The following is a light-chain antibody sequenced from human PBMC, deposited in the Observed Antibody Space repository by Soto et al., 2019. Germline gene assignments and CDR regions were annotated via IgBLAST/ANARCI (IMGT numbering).Light chain of an antibody. Sequence: DIQMTQSPSSLSAYVGDRVTITCRASQSISSYLNWYQQKPGKAPKLLIYAASSLQSGVPSRFSGSGSGTDFTLTISSLQPEDFATYYCQQSYSTPRNTFGQGTKLEIK. V-gene: IGKV1-39*01. CDR1: QSISSY. CDR3: QQSYSTPRNT. J-gene: IGKJ2*01. CDR2: AAS.